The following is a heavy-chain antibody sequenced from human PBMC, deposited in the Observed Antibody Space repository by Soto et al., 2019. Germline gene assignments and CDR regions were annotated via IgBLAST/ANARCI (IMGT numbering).Heavy chain of an antibody. CDR3: ARAGLEWSYNWFDP. V-gene: IGHV4-30-4*01. D-gene: IGHD3-3*01. J-gene: IGHJ5*02. Sequence: SETLSLTCTVSGGSIISGDYYWILIRQPPGKGLEWIGYIYYSGSTYYNPSLKSRVTISVDTSKNQFSLKLSSVTAADTAVYYCARAGLEWSYNWFDPWGQGTLVTVSS. CDR1: GGSIISGDYY. CDR2: IYYSGST.